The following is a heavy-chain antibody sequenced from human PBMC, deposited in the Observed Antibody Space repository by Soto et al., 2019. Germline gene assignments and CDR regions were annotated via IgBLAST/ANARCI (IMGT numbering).Heavy chain of an antibody. D-gene: IGHD5-18*01. V-gene: IGHV3-23*01. CDR3: AKDPRSYGLPAFDY. CDR2: ISGSGGST. Sequence: EVQLLESGGGLVQPGGSLRLSCAASGFTFSSYAMSWVRQAPGKGLEWVSAISGSGGSTYHADSVKGRFTICRDNSKNTLYLQMNSLRAEDTAVYYCAKDPRSYGLPAFDYWGQGTLVTVSS. J-gene: IGHJ4*02. CDR1: GFTFSSYA.